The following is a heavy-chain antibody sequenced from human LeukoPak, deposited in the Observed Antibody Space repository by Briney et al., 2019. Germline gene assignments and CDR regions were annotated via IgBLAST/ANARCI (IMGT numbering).Heavy chain of an antibody. J-gene: IGHJ4*02. V-gene: IGHV3-48*04. Sequence: GGSLRLSCAASGFTFSSYAMSWVRQAPGKGLEWVSYISSSSSTIYYADSVKGRFTISRDNAKNSLYLQMNSLRAEDTAVYYCARDPYYYDSSGYYWGQGTLVTVSS. D-gene: IGHD3-22*01. CDR1: GFTFSSYA. CDR3: ARDPYYYDSSGYY. CDR2: ISSSSSTI.